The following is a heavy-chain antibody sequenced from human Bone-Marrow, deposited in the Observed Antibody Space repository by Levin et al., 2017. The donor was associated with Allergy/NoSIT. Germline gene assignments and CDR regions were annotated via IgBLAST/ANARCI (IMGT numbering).Heavy chain of an antibody. CDR2: IIPMIGMT. CDR1: GGTFKKHI. CDR3: ATAAGSSGGLREFDY. Sequence: PVASVKVSCKASGGTFKKHILSWVRQAPGQGLEWMGRIIPMIGMTNYAQKFQDRVTINVDKLTTTAYMELSSLRSEDTAVYYCATAAGSSGGLREFDYWGQGTLVTVSS. D-gene: IGHD2-2*01. J-gene: IGHJ4*02. V-gene: IGHV1-69*02.